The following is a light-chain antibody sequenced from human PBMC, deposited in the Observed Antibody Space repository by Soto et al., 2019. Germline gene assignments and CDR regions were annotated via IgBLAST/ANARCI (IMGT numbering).Light chain of an antibody. CDR2: EVS. CDR3: SSYAGSNNLV. Sequence: QSALTQPPSASGSPGQSVTISCTGTSSDVGGYNYVSWYQQLPGKAPKLMIYEVSKRPSGVPDRFSGSKSGNTASLTVSGLQAEDEADYYCSSYAGSNNLVFGGGTNLTVL. CDR1: SSDVGGYNY. J-gene: IGLJ2*01. V-gene: IGLV2-8*01.